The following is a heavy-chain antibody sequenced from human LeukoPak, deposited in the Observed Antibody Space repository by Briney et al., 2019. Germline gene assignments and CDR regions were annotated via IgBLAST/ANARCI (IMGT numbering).Heavy chain of an antibody. D-gene: IGHD3-9*01. Sequence: SETLSLTCAVYGGSFSGYYWSWIRQPPGKGLEWIGEINHSGSTNYNPSLKSRVTISVDTSKNQFSLKLSSVTAADTAVYYCARGRATLRYFDWYLIGDAFDIWGQGTMVTVSS. V-gene: IGHV4-34*01. CDR1: GGSFSGYY. J-gene: IGHJ3*02. CDR3: ARGRATLRYFDWYLIGDAFDI. CDR2: INHSGST.